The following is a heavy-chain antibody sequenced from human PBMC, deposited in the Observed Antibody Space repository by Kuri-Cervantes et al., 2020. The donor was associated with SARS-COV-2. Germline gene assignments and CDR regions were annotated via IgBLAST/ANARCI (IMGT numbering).Heavy chain of an antibody. CDR3: ARAGDRYY. J-gene: IGHJ4*02. CDR2: INPSGGST. V-gene: IGHV1-46*01. CDR1: GYTFTSYY. Sequence: GGSLRLSCRASGYTFTSYYMHWVRQAPGQGLEWMGIINPSGGSTSYAQKFQGRVTMTRDTSTSTVYMELSSLRSEDTAVYYCARAGDRYYWGQGTLVTVSS. D-gene: IGHD3-10*01.